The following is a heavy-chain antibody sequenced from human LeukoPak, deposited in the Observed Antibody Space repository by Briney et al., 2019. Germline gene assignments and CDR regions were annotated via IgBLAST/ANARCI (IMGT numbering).Heavy chain of an antibody. CDR1: GFTFGSYE. CDR2: IYSGGST. J-gene: IGHJ4*02. Sequence: PGGSLRLSCAASGFTFGSYEMNWVRQAPGKGLEWVSVIYSGGSTYYADSVKGRFTISRDNSKNTLYLQMNSLRAEDTAVYYCARVQQWLVHWGQGTLVTVSS. V-gene: IGHV3-66*01. CDR3: ARVQQWLVH. D-gene: IGHD6-19*01.